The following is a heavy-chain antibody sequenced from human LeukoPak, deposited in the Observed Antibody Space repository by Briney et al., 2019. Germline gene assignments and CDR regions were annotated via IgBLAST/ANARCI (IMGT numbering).Heavy chain of an antibody. D-gene: IGHD3-10*01. J-gene: IGHJ4*02. Sequence: SETLSLTCSVSGVSIRSYFWSWIRQTPGKGLEWIGFMSYSGINNYNLSLKSRVTISLDTSRNQFSLRLNSVTAADTAIYCCTREEGAWGYGSSGFDSWGQGILVTVSS. V-gene: IGHV4-59*13. CDR1: GVSIRSYF. CDR2: MSYSGIN. CDR3: TREEGAWGYGSSGFDS.